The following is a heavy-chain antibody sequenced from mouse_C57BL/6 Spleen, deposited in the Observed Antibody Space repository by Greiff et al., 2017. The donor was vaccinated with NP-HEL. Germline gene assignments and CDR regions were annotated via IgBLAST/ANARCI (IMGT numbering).Heavy chain of an antibody. CDR3: ARGIITTVVHYCDY. Sequence: QVQLQQSGAELVRPGSSVKLSCKASGYTFTSYWMDWVKQRPGQGLEWIGNIYPSDSETHYNQKFKDKATLTVDKSSSTAYMQLSSLTSEDSAVYYCARGIITTVVHYCDYWGQGTTLTVSS. D-gene: IGHD1-1*01. CDR1: GYTFTSYW. CDR2: IYPSDSET. V-gene: IGHV1-61*01. J-gene: IGHJ2*01.